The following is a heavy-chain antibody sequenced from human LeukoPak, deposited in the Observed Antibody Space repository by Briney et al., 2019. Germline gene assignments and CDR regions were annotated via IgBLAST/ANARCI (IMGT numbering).Heavy chain of an antibody. V-gene: IGHV3-30*18. CDR3: AKVGIVVVVADINYGMDV. CDR1: GFTFSSYG. Sequence: GGSLRLSCAASGFTFSSYGMHWVRQAPGKGLGWVAVISYDGSNKYYADSVKGRSTISRDNSKNTLYLQMNSLRAEDTAVYYCAKVGIVVVVADINYGMDVWGQGTTVTVSS. J-gene: IGHJ6*02. CDR2: ISYDGSNK. D-gene: IGHD2-15*01.